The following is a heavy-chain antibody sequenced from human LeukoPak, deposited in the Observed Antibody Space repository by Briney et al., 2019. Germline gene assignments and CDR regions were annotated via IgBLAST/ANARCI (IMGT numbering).Heavy chain of an antibody. V-gene: IGHV3-74*01. J-gene: IGHJ4*02. D-gene: IGHD2-8*01. CDR3: VCYDVCARSI. Sequence: VGSLRLSSADSGFTLSVVLTHYVPQAPGKGLVWVSRINSDGSRTIYADSVKGRFTISRDNAKITLYLQMNSLRAEDTAVYYCVCYDVCARSIGGQGTLVTVSS. CDR1: GFTLSVVL. CDR2: INSDGSRT.